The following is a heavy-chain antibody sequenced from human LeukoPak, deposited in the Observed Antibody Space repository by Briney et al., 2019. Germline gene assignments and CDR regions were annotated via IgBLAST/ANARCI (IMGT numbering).Heavy chain of an antibody. V-gene: IGHV4-59*01. CDR2: IYYSGST. J-gene: IGHJ4*02. Sequence: SETLSLTCAVYGGSFSGYYWSWIRQPPGKGLEWIGYIYYSGSTNYNPSLKSRVTISVDTSKNQFSLKLSSVTAADTAVYYCARMPDLDYWGQGTLVTVSS. CDR3: ARMPDLDY. CDR1: GGSFSGYY. D-gene: IGHD2-2*01.